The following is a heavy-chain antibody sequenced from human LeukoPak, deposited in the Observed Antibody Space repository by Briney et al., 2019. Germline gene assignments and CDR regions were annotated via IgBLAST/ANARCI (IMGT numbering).Heavy chain of an antibody. CDR2: INHSGST. V-gene: IGHV4-34*01. CDR1: GGSFSGYY. Sequence: SETLSLTCAIYGGSFSGYYWSWIRQPPGKGLEWIGEINHSGSTNYNPSLKSRVTISVDTSKNQFSLKLSSATAADTAVYYCRGRYCSGGSCYEYWGQGTLVTVSS. D-gene: IGHD2-15*01. J-gene: IGHJ4*02. CDR3: RGRYCSGGSCYEY.